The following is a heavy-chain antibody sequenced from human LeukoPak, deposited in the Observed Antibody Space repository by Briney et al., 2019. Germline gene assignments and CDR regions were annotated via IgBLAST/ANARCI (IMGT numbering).Heavy chain of an antibody. D-gene: IGHD6-19*01. V-gene: IGHV3-43D*03. CDR1: GFTFDDYA. CDR3: AKGARSSGPYYYYMDV. J-gene: IGHJ6*03. CDR2: ISWDGGST. Sequence: GGSLRLSCAASGFTFDDYAMHWVRQAPGKGLEWVSLISWDGGSTYYADSVKGRFTISRDNSKNSLYLQMNSLRAEDTALYYCAKGARSSGPYYYYMDVWGKGTTVTISS.